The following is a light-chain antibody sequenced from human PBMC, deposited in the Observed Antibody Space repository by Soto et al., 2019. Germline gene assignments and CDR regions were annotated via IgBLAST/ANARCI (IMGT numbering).Light chain of an antibody. CDR2: EVT. Sequence: QSVLTQPASVSGSPGQSITISCTGTNSDVGSSNLVSWYQQHPGKAPKLMIYEVTKRPSGDSIRFSGSKSGNTASLTISGLQAEDEADYYFCSHAGESTFVFGGGTKVNVL. V-gene: IGLV2-23*02. CDR1: NSDVGSSNL. J-gene: IGLJ2*01. CDR3: CSHAGESTFV.